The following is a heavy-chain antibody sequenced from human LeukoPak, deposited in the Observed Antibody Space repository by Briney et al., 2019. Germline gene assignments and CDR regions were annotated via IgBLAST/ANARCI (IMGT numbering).Heavy chain of an antibody. CDR3: ARVVVPQCYYYGMDV. V-gene: IGHV4-59*01. CDR2: IYYSGST. Sequence: SETLSLTCTVSGGSISSYYWSWIRQPPGKGLEWIGYIYYSGSTNYNPSLKSRVTISVDTSKNQFSLKLSSVTAADTAVYYCARVVVPQCYYYGMDVWGQGTTVTVSS. J-gene: IGHJ6*02. CDR1: GGSISSYY. D-gene: IGHD2-21*01.